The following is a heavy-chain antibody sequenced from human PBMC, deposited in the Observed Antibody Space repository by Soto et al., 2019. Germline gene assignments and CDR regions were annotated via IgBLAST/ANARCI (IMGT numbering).Heavy chain of an antibody. J-gene: IGHJ4*02. CDR3: AKGRGSDYFDY. V-gene: IGHV3-30*18. CDR2: ISYDGSNK. Sequence: QVQLVESRGGVVQPGRSLRLSCAASGFTFSSYGMHWVRQAPGKGLEWVAVISYDGSNKYYADSVKGRFTISRDNSKNTLYLQMNSLRAEDTAVYYCAKGRGSDYFDYWGQGTLVTVSS. CDR1: GFTFSSYG.